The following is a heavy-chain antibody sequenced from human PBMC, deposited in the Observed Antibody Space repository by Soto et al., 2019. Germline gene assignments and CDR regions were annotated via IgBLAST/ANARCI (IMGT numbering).Heavy chain of an antibody. Sequence: LRLSCAASAFTFRSYTMHWVRQAPGKGLEWVATISYDGSKTYYADSVRGRFTISRDNSNSTLFLQMDSLRPEDTAVYSCARDRDSSYFPPPYYFDSWGQGTLVTVSS. V-gene: IGHV3-30*04. D-gene: IGHD4-4*01. J-gene: IGHJ4*02. CDR2: ISYDGSKT. CDR3: ARDRDSSYFPPPYYFDS. CDR1: AFTFRSYT.